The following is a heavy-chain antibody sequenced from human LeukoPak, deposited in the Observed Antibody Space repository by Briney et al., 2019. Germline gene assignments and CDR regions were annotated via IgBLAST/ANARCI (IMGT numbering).Heavy chain of an antibody. V-gene: IGHV3-74*01. CDR3: ARRVGSSGSSYYFDY. D-gene: IGHD3-22*01. CDR1: GFTFNIYW. CDR2: ISSDGSIT. Sequence: GGSLRLSCAASGFTFNIYWMHWVRQAPGKGLVWVSLISSDGSITSYADSVKGRFTISRDNAKNTVYLQMNSLRVEDTAVYYCARRVGSSGSSYYFDYWGQGTLVTVSS. J-gene: IGHJ4*02.